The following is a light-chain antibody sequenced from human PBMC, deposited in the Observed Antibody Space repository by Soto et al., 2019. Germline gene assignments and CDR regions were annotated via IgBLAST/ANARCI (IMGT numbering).Light chain of an antibody. V-gene: IGLV1-47*01. Sequence: QSVLTQPPSASGTTGQRVTISCSGSSSDIGTNHVYWYQQLPPTDPKHLIYDDDQQPSGVPDRFSGSKSGTSASLAISGLRSEDEADYYCATWDGSRSRRVFGVGTKLTVL. CDR1: SSDIGTNH. CDR2: DDD. J-gene: IGLJ3*02. CDR3: ATWDGSRSRRV.